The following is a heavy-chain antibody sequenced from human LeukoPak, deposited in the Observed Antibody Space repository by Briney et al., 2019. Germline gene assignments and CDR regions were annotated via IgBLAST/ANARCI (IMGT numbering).Heavy chain of an antibody. V-gene: IGHV4-39*07. CDR3: ARVYGYDSSGFFDY. D-gene: IGHD3-22*01. Sequence: SETLSLTCTVSGGSISNSNYYWGWIRQPPGKGLEWIGSIYYSGSTNYNPSLKSRVTISVDTSKNQFSLKLSSVTAADTAVYYCARVYGYDSSGFFDYWGQGTLVTVSS. CDR2: IYYSGST. J-gene: IGHJ4*02. CDR1: GGSISNSNYY.